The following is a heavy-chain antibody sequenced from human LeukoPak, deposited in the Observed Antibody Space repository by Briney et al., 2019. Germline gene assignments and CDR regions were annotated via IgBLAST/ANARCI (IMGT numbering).Heavy chain of an antibody. V-gene: IGHV4-30-4*08. CDR2: IYYSGST. Sequence: PSETLSLTCTVSGGSISSGDYYWSWIRQPPWKGLEWIGYIYYSGSTYYNPSLKSRVTISVDTSKNQFSLKLSSVTAADTAVYYCARRVWSGSYDDFNVWGQGTMVTVSS. CDR1: GGSISSGDYY. J-gene: IGHJ3*01. D-gene: IGHD3-3*01. CDR3: ARRVWSGSYDDFNV.